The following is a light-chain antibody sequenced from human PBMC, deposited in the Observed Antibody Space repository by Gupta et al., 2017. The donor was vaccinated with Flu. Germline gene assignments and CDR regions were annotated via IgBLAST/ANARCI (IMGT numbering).Light chain of an antibody. Sequence: GGRVTITCRASQSISSWLAWYQQKPGKAPKLLIYKASSLESGVPSRFSGSGSGTEFTLTISSLQPDDFATYYCQHYNSISRTFGQGTKVEIK. J-gene: IGKJ1*01. CDR2: KAS. V-gene: IGKV1-5*03. CDR3: QHYNSISRT. CDR1: QSISSW.